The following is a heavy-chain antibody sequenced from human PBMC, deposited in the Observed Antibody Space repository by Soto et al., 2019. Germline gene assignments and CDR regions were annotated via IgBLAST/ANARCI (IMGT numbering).Heavy chain of an antibody. CDR2: ISSSSSTI. V-gene: IGHV3-48*02. CDR1: GFTFSSYS. D-gene: IGHD2-15*01. J-gene: IGHJ6*02. CDR3: ARDGSGYYYYYGMDV. Sequence: PGGSLRLSCAASGFTFSSYSMNWVRQAPGKGLEWVSYISSSSSTIYYADSVKGRFTISRDNAKNSLYLQMNSLRDEDTAVYYCARDGSGYYYYYGMDVWGQGTTVTVSS.